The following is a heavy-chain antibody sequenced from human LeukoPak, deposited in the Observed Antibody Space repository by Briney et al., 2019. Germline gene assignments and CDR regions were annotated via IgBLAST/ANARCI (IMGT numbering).Heavy chain of an antibody. CDR1: GFTFSSYS. CDR2: ISSSSSTI. CDR3: AREPPRGFLEWLSYGGAY. J-gene: IGHJ4*02. D-gene: IGHD3-3*01. Sequence: GGSLRLSCAASGFTFSSYSMNWVRQAPGKGLEWVSYISSSSSTIYYADSVKGRFTISRDNAKNSLYLQMNSLRAEDTAVYYCAREPPRGFLEWLSYGGAYWGQGTLVTVSS. V-gene: IGHV3-48*01.